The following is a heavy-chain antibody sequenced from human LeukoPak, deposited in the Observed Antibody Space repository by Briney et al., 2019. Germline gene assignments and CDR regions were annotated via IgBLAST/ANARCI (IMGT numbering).Heavy chain of an antibody. D-gene: IGHD3-10*01. CDR3: ATWGNYYGSGSFTYYYYMDV. J-gene: IGHJ6*03. CDR2: FDPEDGET. V-gene: IGHV1-24*01. CDR1: GYTLTELS. Sequence: ASVKVSCKVSGYTLTELSMHWVRQAPGKGLEWTGGFDPEDGETIYAQKFQGRVTMTEDTSTDTAYMELSSLRSEDTAVYYCATWGNYYGSGSFTYYYYMDVWGKGTTVTISS.